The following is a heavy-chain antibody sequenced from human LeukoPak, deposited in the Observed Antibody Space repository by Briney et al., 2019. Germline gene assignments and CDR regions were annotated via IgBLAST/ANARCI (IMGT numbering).Heavy chain of an antibody. V-gene: IGHV1-69*13. J-gene: IGHJ4*02. CDR3: ARDRSPGVAAAGTTPFDY. D-gene: IGHD6-13*01. Sequence: SVKVSCKASGGTFSSYAISWVRQAPGQGLEWMGGIIPIFGTANYAQKFQGRVTITADESTSTAYMELSSLRSEDTAVYYCARDRSPGVAAAGTTPFDYWGQGTLVTVSS. CDR1: GGTFSSYA. CDR2: IIPIFGTA.